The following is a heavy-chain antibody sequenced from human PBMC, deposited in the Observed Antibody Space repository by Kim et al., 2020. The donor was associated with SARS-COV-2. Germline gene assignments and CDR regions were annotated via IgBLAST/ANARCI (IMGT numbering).Heavy chain of an antibody. D-gene: IGHD4-17*01. Sequence: VKVRFTISRDNSKNPRYLQMNSLGAEDTAVYYCAKDVTTVVIPGGGWFDPWGQGTLVTVSS. J-gene: IGHJ5*02. V-gene: IGHV3-23*01. CDR3: AKDVTTVVIPGGGWFDP.